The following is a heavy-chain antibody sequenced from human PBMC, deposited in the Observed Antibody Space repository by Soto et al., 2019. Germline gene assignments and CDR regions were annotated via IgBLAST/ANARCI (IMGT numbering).Heavy chain of an antibody. Sequence: QVQLQESGPGLVKPSETLSLTCTVSGGSISSYYWSWIRQPPGKGLEWIGYIYYSGSTNYNPSLKSRVNISVDTSKNQFSLKLSSVTAADTAVYYCARGRFDILTGYYIDSWGQGTLVTVSS. CDR2: IYYSGST. CDR1: GGSISSYY. D-gene: IGHD3-9*01. V-gene: IGHV4-59*01. J-gene: IGHJ4*02. CDR3: ARGRFDILTGYYIDS.